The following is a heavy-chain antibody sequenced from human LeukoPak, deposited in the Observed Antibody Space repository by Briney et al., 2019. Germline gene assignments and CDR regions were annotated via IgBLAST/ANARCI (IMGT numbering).Heavy chain of an antibody. CDR1: GGSISSYY. V-gene: IGHV4-59*01. D-gene: IGHD6-13*01. Sequence: SETLSLTCTVSGGSISSYYWSWIRQPPGKGLEGIGYIYYSGSTNYNPSLKSRVTISVDTSKNQFSLKLSSVTAADTAVYYCARETAAAGRANWFDPWGQGTLVAVSS. J-gene: IGHJ5*02. CDR2: IYYSGST. CDR3: ARETAAAGRANWFDP.